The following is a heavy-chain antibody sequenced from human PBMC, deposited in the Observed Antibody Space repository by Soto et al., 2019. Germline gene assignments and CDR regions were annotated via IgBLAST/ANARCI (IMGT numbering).Heavy chain of an antibody. J-gene: IGHJ4*02. D-gene: IGHD6-19*01. CDR2: INPSGGST. Sequence: QVQLVQSGAEVKKPGASVKVSCTASGYTFTSYYMHWVRQAPGQGLGWMGIINPSGGSTSYAQKFQGRVTMTRDTSTSTVYMERGSLRSEDTAVYYCARDRLAVAGTYGFDYWGQGTLVTVSS. CDR3: ARDRLAVAGTYGFDY. V-gene: IGHV1-46*01. CDR1: GYTFTSYY.